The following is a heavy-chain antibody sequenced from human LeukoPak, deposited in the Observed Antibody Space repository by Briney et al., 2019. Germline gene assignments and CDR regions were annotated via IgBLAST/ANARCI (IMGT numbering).Heavy chain of an antibody. D-gene: IGHD3-22*01. CDR2: IYYSGST. CDR1: GGSISSYY. CDR3: ARLELYSYFYDTSGSSYYFDY. V-gene: IGHV4-59*01. Sequence: SETLSLTCTVSGGSISSYYWSWIRQPPGKGLEWIGYIYYSGSTNYNPSLKSRVTISVDTSKNQFSLKLSSVTAADTAVYYCARLELYSYFYDTSGSSYYFDYWGQGTLVTVSS. J-gene: IGHJ4*02.